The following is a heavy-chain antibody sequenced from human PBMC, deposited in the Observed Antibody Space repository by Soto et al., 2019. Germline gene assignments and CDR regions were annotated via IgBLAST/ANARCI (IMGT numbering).Heavy chain of an antibody. D-gene: IGHD5-12*01. CDR1: VGRFSGDP. CDR2: IIPIFGTA. J-gene: IGHJ4*02. Sequence: PVKGDRTTAVGRFSGDPSGRGRQAPGQGLEWMGGIIPIFGTANYAQKFQGRVTITADESTSTAYMELSSLRSEDTAVYYCAREMATITYYWGQGTLVTVSS. V-gene: IGHV1-69*13. CDR3: AREMATITYY.